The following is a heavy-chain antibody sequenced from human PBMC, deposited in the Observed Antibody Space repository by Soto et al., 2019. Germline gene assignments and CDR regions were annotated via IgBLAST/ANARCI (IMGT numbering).Heavy chain of an antibody. CDR2: SYYSGST. D-gene: IGHD7-27*01. CDR3: ASTPSAGDAHDAFDI. J-gene: IGHJ3*02. Sequence: QVQLQETGPGLVKPSQTLSLTCTVSGGSISSGGYYWRWIRQHPGKGLEWIGYSYYSGSTYYNPSLKSRVTISVDTSKNQFSLKLSSVTAADTAVYYCASTPSAGDAHDAFDIWGQGTMVTVSS. CDR1: GGSISSGGYY. V-gene: IGHV4-31*03.